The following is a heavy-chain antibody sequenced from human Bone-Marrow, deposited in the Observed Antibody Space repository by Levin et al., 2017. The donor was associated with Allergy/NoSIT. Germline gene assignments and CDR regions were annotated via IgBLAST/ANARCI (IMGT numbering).Heavy chain of an antibody. D-gene: IGHD5-18*01. CDR2: IYYSGST. CDR3: ALGEYSDGFITT. J-gene: IGHJ4*02. CDR1: GGSISSYY. V-gene: IGHV4-59*01. Sequence: SETLSLTCTVSGGSISSYYWSWIRQPPGKGLEWIGYIYYSGSTNYNPSLKSRVTISVDTSKNQFSLKLSSVTAADTAVYYCALGEYSDGFITTWGQGTLVTVSS.